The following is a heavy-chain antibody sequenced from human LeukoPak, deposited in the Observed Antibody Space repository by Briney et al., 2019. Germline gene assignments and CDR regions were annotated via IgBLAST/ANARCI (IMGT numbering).Heavy chain of an antibody. J-gene: IGHJ5*02. Sequence: ASVKVSCKASGYTFTGYYLHWVRQAPGQGLEWMGCVNPNSGDTNYAQKFQGRVTMTEDTSTDTAYMELSSLRSEDTAVYYCATAVGYSSGLNWFDPWGQGTLVTVSS. CDR1: GYTFTGYY. V-gene: IGHV1-2*02. CDR3: ATAVGYSSGLNWFDP. D-gene: IGHD6-19*01. CDR2: VNPNSGDT.